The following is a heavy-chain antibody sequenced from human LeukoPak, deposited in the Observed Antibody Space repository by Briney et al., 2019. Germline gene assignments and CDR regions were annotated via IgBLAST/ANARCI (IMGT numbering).Heavy chain of an antibody. CDR2: INPNSGGT. CDR1: GYTFTGYY. V-gene: IGHV1-2*02. D-gene: IGHD3-3*01. J-gene: IGHJ5*02. CDR3: ARDFRVTTEYNWFDP. Sequence: VKVSCKASGYTFTGYYLHWVRQAPGQGLEWMGWINPNSGGTNYAQKFQGRVTMTRDTSISTAYMELRRLKSGDTAVYYCARDFRVTTEYNWFDPWGQGTLVTVYS.